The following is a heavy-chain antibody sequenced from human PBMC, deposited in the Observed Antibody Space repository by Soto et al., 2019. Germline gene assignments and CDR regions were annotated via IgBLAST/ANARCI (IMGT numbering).Heavy chain of an antibody. CDR1: DDSINSDNYY. D-gene: IGHD6-6*01. Sequence: QLQLQESGPGLVKPSETLSLTCSVSDDSINSDNYYWGWLRQPPGKGLEWIGSIYYRGNAYYNPSLHARVIISLDKSMSQFSLRLNSVTAADSAVYFCARLEGLATSSYYFDFWGPGALVTVSS. CDR3: ARLEGLATSSYYFDF. V-gene: IGHV4-39*01. CDR2: IYYRGNA. J-gene: IGHJ4*02.